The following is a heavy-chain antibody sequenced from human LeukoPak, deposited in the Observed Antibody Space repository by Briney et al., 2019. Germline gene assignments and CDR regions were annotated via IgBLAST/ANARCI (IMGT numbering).Heavy chain of an antibody. CDR2: ISAYNGNT. J-gene: IGHJ4*02. V-gene: IGHV1-18*01. D-gene: IGHD3-22*01. CDR1: GYTFHSYG. Sequence: ASVKVSCKASGYTFHSYGISWVRQAPGQGLEWMGWISAYNGNTNYAQKLQGRVTMTTDTSTSTAYMELRSLRSDDTAVYYCARDAPIYYDSSGYHLPCFDYWGQGTLVTVSS. CDR3: ARDAPIYYDSSGYHLPCFDY.